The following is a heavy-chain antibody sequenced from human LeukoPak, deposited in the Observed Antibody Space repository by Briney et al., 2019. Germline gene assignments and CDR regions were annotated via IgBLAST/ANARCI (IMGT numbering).Heavy chain of an antibody. CDR2: ISYDGSNK. V-gene: IGHV3-30-3*01. CDR3: ARPKGYCSSTSCYTDDAFDI. J-gene: IGHJ3*02. D-gene: IGHD2-2*02. CDR1: GFTFSSYA. Sequence: GGSLRLSCAASGFTFSSYAMHWVRQAPGKGLEWVAVISYDGSNKYYADSVKGRFTISRDNSKNTLYLQMNSLRAEDTAVYYCARPKGYCSSTSCYTDDAFDIWGQGTMVTVSS.